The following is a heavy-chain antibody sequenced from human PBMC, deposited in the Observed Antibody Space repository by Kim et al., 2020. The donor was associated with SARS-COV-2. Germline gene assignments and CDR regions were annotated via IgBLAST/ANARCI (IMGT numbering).Heavy chain of an antibody. CDR2: INPNSGGT. D-gene: IGHD3-3*01. CDR3: ARGHPLPLDDDFWSGYTPPSDY. Sequence: ASVKVSCKASGYTFTGYYMHWVRQAPGQGLEWMGRINPNSGGTNYAQKFQGRVTMTTDTSISTAYMELSRLRSDDTAVYYCARGHPLPLDDDFWSGYTPPSDYWGQGTLVTVSS. V-gene: IGHV1-2*06. J-gene: IGHJ4*02. CDR1: GYTFTGYY.